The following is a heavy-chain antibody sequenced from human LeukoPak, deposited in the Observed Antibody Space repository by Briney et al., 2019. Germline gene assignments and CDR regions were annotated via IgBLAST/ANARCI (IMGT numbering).Heavy chain of an antibody. CDR3: ARDQGRSRRYSSGWEDYYYYG. J-gene: IGHJ6*01. D-gene: IGHD6-19*01. CDR1: GFTFSSYA. CDR2: ISYDGSNK. V-gene: IGHV3-30*04. Sequence: SGGSLRLSCAASGFTFSSYAMHWVRQAPGKGLEWVAVISYDGSNKYYADSVKGRFTISRDNSKNTLYLQMNSLRAEDTAVYYCARDQGRSRRYSSGWEDYYYYG.